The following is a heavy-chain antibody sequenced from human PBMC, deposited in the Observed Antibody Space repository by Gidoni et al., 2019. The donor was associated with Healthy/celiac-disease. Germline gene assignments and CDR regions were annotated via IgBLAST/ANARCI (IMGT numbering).Heavy chain of an antibody. Sequence: QVQLVESGGGLVKPGGSLRLSCAASGFTFSAYYMSWIRQAPGKGLEWVSYISSSGSTIYYADSVKGRFTISRDNAKNSLYLQMNSLRAEDTAVYYCARERVRQWELRVGDAFDIWGQGTMVTVSS. CDR2: ISSSGSTI. D-gene: IGHD1-26*01. J-gene: IGHJ3*02. CDR3: ARERVRQWELRVGDAFDI. CDR1: GFTFSAYY. V-gene: IGHV3-11*01.